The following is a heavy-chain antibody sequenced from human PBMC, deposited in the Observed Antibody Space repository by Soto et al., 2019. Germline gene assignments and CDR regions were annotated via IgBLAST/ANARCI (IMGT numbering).Heavy chain of an antibody. CDR1: TSYW. J-gene: IGHJ5*02. CDR3: ARVYGYNPDP. D-gene: IGHD5-18*01. Sequence: TSYWIGWVRQMPGKGLEWMGIIYPGDSETRYSPSFQGQVTISADRSISTAYLQWSSLKASDTAMYYCARVYGYNPDPWGQGTLVTVSS. V-gene: IGHV5-51*01. CDR2: IYPGDSET.